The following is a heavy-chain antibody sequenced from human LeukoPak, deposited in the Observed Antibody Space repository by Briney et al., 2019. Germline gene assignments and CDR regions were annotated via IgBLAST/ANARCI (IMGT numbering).Heavy chain of an antibody. J-gene: IGHJ4*02. CDR2: IYYSGST. D-gene: IGHD5-18*01. Sequence: KPPETLSLTCTVSGGSISSYYWSWIRQPPGKGLEWIGYIYYSGSTNYNPSLKSRVTISVDTSKNQFSLKLSSVTAADTAVYYCARSGLWGYFDYWGQGTLVTVSS. CDR1: GGSISSYY. V-gene: IGHV4-59*01. CDR3: ARSGLWGYFDY.